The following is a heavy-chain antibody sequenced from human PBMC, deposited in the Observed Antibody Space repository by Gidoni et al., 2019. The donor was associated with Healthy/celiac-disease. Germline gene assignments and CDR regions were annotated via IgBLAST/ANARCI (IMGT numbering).Heavy chain of an antibody. CDR2: ISSSSSYI. CDR1: GFTFSSYS. Sequence: EVQLVESGGGLVKPGGSLRLSCAASGFTFSSYSMNWVRQAPGKGLEWVSSISSSSSYIYYADSVKGRFTISRDNAKNSLYLQMNSLRAEDTAVYYCAREEDSSGLNIDYWGQGTLVTVSS. J-gene: IGHJ4*02. D-gene: IGHD6-19*01. CDR3: AREEDSSGLNIDY. V-gene: IGHV3-21*01.